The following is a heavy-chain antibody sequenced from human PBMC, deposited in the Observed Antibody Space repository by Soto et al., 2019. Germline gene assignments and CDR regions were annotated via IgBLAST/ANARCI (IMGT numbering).Heavy chain of an antibody. CDR3: ASVSSGYVYF. D-gene: IGHD1-26*01. CDR1: GGSISSGDYY. V-gene: IGHV4-30-4*01. CDR2: IYYSGST. J-gene: IGHJ4*02. Sequence: SETLSLTCTVSGGSISSGDYYWSWIRQPPGKGLEWVGYIYYSGSTYYNPSLKSRLTMSVDTSKNLFSLKLSSVTAADTARYYCASVSSGYVYFWGQGTLVTGSS.